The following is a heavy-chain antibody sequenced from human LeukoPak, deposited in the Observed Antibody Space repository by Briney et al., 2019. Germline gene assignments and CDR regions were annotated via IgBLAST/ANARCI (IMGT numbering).Heavy chain of an antibody. CDR1: GCTFSAYA. CDR2: ISNDGSRS. Sequence: GGSLRLSCSASGCTFSAYAMYWVRQAPGKGLEYVSGISNDGSRSFYADSVKGRFTISRDNSKNTLYLQMSSLRAEDTALYYCVKITSVAGGDCWGQGTRLTVSS. J-gene: IGHJ4*02. V-gene: IGHV3-64D*09. D-gene: IGHD1-14*01. CDR3: VKITSVAGGDC.